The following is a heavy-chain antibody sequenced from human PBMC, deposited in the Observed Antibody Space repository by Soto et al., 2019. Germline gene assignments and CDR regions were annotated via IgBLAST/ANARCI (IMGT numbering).Heavy chain of an antibody. CDR3: ASGIAVAGINYYYYGMDV. V-gene: IGHV4-4*02. J-gene: IGHJ6*02. CDR1: GGSISSSNW. CDR2: IYHSGST. D-gene: IGHD6-19*01. Sequence: SETLSLTCAVSGGSISSSNWWSWVRQPPGKGLEWIGEIYHSGSTNYNPSLKSRVTISVDKSKNQFSLKLSPVTAADTAVYYCASGIAVAGINYYYYGMDVWGQGTTVTVSS.